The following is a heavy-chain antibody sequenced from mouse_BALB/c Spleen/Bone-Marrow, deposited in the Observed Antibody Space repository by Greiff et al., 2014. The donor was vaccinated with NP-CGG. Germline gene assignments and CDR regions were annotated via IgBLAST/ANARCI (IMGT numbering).Heavy chain of an antibody. CDR1: GYTFTSYV. J-gene: IGHJ1*01. CDR3: ARGGYYGTSLYWYFDV. V-gene: IGHV1-14*01. D-gene: IGHD1-1*01. CDR2: INPYNDGT. Sequence: EVQLQQSGPELVKPGASVKMSCKASGYTFTSYVIRWVEQKPGQGLEWIGYINPYNDGTKYNEKFKGKATLTSDKSSSTAYMELSSLTSEDSAVYYCARGGYYGTSLYWYFDVWGAGTTVTVSS.